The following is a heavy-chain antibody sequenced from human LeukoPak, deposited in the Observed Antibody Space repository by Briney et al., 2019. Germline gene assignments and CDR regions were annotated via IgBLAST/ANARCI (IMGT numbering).Heavy chain of an antibody. Sequence: GGSLRLSCAASGFTFSSYAMSWVRQAPWKGLEWVSAISGSGGSTYYADSVKGRFTISRDNSKNTLYLQMNSLRAEDTAVYYCAKGEKILLWFGESFDYWGQGTLVTVSS. CDR2: ISGSGGST. CDR1: GFTFSSYA. D-gene: IGHD3-10*01. CDR3: AKGEKILLWFGESFDY. V-gene: IGHV3-23*01. J-gene: IGHJ4*02.